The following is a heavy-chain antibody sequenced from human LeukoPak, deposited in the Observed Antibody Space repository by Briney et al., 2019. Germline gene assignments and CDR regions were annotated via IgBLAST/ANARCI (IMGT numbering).Heavy chain of an antibody. V-gene: IGHV4-30-2*01. J-gene: IGHJ3*02. CDR2: IYHSGST. D-gene: IGHD5-24*01. CDR3: ARDRTEMDAFDI. CDR1: GGSISSGGYY. Sequence: PSETLSLTCTVSGGSISSGGYYWSWIRQPPGKGLEWIGYIYHSGSTYYNPSLKSRVTISVDRSKNQFSLKLSSVTAADTAVYYCARDRTEMDAFDIWGQGTMVTVSS.